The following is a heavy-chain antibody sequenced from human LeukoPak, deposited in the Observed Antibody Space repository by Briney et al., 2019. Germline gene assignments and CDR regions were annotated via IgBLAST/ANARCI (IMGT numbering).Heavy chain of an antibody. D-gene: IGHD6-13*01. Sequence: QPGGSLRLSCAASGFTFSSYWMHWVRQAPGKGLVWVSRINSDGSSTSYADSVKGRFTISRDNAKNTLYLQMNSPRAEDTAVYYYASSIAAAGYDYWGQGTLVTVSS. CDR1: GFTFSSYW. V-gene: IGHV3-74*01. CDR3: ASSIAAAGYDY. CDR2: INSDGSST. J-gene: IGHJ4*02.